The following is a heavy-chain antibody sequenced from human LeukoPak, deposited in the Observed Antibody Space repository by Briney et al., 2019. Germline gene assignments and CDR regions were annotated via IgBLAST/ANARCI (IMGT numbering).Heavy chain of an antibody. CDR1: GFTFSSYS. V-gene: IGHV3-7*01. CDR2: INEDGSKK. J-gene: IGHJ4*02. CDR3: ARHIPRGNNDFDC. Sequence: GGSLRLSCAASGFTFSSYSMTWVRQAPGKGLEWVANINEDGSKKYYVDSVEGRFTISRDNAKNSLYLQMNGLRAEDTAMYYCARHIPRGNNDFDCWGQGTLVTVSS. D-gene: IGHD2-8*01.